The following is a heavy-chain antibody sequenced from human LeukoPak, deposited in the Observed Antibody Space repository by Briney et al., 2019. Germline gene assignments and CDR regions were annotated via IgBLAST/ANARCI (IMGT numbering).Heavy chain of an antibody. D-gene: IGHD4-17*01. Sequence: GGSLRLSCAASGFTVSSNYMSWVRQAPGKGLEWVSVIYSGGSAYYADSVKGRFTISRDNSKNTLYLQMNSLRAEDTAVYYCARGSTVTTDYFDYWGQGTLVTVSS. CDR3: ARGSTVTTDYFDY. CDR1: GFTVSSNY. J-gene: IGHJ4*02. CDR2: IYSGGSA. V-gene: IGHV3-66*01.